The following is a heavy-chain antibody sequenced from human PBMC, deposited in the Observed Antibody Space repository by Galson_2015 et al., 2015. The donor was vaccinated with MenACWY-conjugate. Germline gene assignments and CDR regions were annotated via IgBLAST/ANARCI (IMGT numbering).Heavy chain of an antibody. Sequence: SLRLSCAASGFTFSSCAMSWVRQAPGKGLEWVSGIIGSGDNTYYADSVRGRFTISRDNSKSTLYLQMNSLRAEDTAVYYCAKGQWLVGGWFDPWGQGTLVTVSS. J-gene: IGHJ5*02. CDR3: AKGQWLVGGWFDP. CDR2: IIGSGDNT. CDR1: GFTFSSCA. D-gene: IGHD6-19*01. V-gene: IGHV3-23*01.